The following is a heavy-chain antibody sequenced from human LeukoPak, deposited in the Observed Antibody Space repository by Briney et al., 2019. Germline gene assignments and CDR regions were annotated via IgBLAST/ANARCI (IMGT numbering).Heavy chain of an antibody. CDR2: IYSGGST. Sequence: GGSLRLSCAASGFTFSSYAMSWVRQAPGKGLEWVSVIYSGGSTYYADSVKGRFTISRDNSKNTLYLQMNSLRAEDTAVYYCARVGSSGYYFGYYYYYYMDVWGKGTTVTVSS. V-gene: IGHV3-53*01. D-gene: IGHD3-22*01. CDR1: GFTFSSYA. CDR3: ARVGSSGYYFGYYYYYYMDV. J-gene: IGHJ6*03.